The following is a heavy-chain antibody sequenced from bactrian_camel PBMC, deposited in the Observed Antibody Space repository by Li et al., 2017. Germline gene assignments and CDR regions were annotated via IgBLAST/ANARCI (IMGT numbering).Heavy chain of an antibody. CDR3: VQGVWWSTYGDIHRHQ. D-gene: IGHD4*01. Sequence: VQLVESGGGTVQPGGSLRLACTASEFTYCMGWFRQAPGKEREGVAAISTDGSTTYADSVEGRFTISRDNAKNTLYLQLDSLKTGDTAMYYCVQGVWWSTYGDIHRHQRGQGTQVTVS. CDR2: ISTDGST. CDR1: EFTYC. V-gene: IGHV3S67*01. J-gene: IGHJ4*01.